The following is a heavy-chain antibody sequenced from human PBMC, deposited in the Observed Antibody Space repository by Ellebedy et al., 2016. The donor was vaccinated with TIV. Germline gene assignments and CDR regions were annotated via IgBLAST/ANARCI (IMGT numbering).Heavy chain of an antibody. Sequence: SETLSLTXTVSGGSISSYYWSWIRQPAGKGLEWIGRIYTSGSTNYNPSLKSRVTMSVDTSKNQFSLKLSSVTAADTAVYYCARGETGTTFFYYYYYMDVWGKGTTVTVSS. CDR3: ARGETGTTFFYYYYYMDV. D-gene: IGHD1-7*01. J-gene: IGHJ6*03. CDR2: IYTSGST. CDR1: GGSISSYY. V-gene: IGHV4-4*07.